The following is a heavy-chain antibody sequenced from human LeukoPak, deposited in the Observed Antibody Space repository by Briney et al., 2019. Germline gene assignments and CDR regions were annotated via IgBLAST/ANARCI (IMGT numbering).Heavy chain of an antibody. CDR1: GLTFSGYD. CDR2: IWYDGSNK. Sequence: GGSLRLSCAASGLTFSGYDMHWVRQAPGKGLEWVAVIWYDGSNKYYADSVKGRFTISRDNSKNTLYLQMNSLRAEDTAVYYCARPQSSSGYYWPFDDWGQGTLVTVSS. J-gene: IGHJ4*02. V-gene: IGHV3-33*08. CDR3: ARPQSSSGYYWPFDD. D-gene: IGHD3-22*01.